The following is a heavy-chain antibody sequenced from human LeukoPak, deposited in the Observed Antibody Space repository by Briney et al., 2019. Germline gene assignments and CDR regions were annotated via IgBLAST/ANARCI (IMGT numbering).Heavy chain of an antibody. CDR2: IWYDGSNK. Sequence: GRSLRLSCAASGFTFSSYGMHWVRQAPGKGLEWVAVIWYDGSNKYYADSVKGRFTISRDNSKNTLYLQMNSLRAEDTAVYYCARGRWTDVARGSYYFDYWGQGTLVSVSS. CDR1: GFTFSSYG. CDR3: ARGRWTDVARGSYYFDY. J-gene: IGHJ4*02. D-gene: IGHD3-10*01. V-gene: IGHV3-33*01.